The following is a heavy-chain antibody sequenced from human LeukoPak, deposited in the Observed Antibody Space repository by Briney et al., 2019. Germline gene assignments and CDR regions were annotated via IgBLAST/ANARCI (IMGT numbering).Heavy chain of an antibody. CDR1: GFTFSSYE. D-gene: IGHD2/OR15-2a*01. CDR3: ARGPSGGNSLWMDY. CDR2: ISSSSTTI. V-gene: IGHV3-48*03. J-gene: IGHJ4*02. Sequence: GGSLRLSCAASGFTFSSYEMNWVRQAPGKGLEWVSYISSSSTTIYYADSVKGRFTISRDNAKNSLYLQMNSLRAEDTAVYYCARGPSGGNSLWMDYWGQGTLVTVSS.